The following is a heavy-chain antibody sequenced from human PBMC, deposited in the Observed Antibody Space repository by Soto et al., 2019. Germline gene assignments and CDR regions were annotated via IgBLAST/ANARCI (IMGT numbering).Heavy chain of an antibody. V-gene: IGHV3-9*01. CDR1: GFSFDDYA. CDR2: ISWNSDII. Sequence: EVQLVESGGALVQSGRSLRLSCATSGFSFDDYAMHWVRQAPGKGLEWVSGISWNSDIIGYADSVKGRFTIPRDNAKKSLYLQMNSLRAEDTALYYCVKDGFCTSKDCLGWFDPWGQGTLVTVSS. CDR3: VKDGFCTSKDCLGWFDP. J-gene: IGHJ5*02. D-gene: IGHD2-2*01.